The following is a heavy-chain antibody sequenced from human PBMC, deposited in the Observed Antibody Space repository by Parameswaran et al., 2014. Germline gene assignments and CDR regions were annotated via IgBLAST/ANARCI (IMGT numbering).Heavy chain of an antibody. V-gene: IGHV4-59*08. CDR2: IYYSGST. Sequence: RWIRQPPGKGLEWIGYIYYSGSTNYNPSLKSRVTISVDTSKNQFSLKLSSVTAADTAVYYCARGRYDSSGYPFDYWGQGTLVTVSS. J-gene: IGHJ4*02. CDR3: ARGRYDSSGYPFDY. D-gene: IGHD3-22*01.